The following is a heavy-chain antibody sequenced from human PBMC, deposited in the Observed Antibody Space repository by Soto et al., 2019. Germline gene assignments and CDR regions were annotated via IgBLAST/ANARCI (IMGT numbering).Heavy chain of an antibody. CDR1: GFTFSSYG. Sequence: QVQLVESGGGVVQPGRSLRLSCAASGFTFSSYGMHWVRQAPGKGLEWGAVIWYDGSNKYYADSVKGRFTISRDNSKNTLYLQMNSLRAEDTAVYYCARDLSGCSGGSCPFDFWGQGTLVTVSS. V-gene: IGHV3-33*01. CDR3: ARDLSGCSGGSCPFDF. J-gene: IGHJ4*02. D-gene: IGHD2-15*01. CDR2: IWYDGSNK.